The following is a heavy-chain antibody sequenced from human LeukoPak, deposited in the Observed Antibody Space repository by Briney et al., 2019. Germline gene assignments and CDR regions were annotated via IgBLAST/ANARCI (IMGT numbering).Heavy chain of an antibody. D-gene: IGHD3-10*01. CDR3: ARPSLGGSGSSYYSFAMDV. CDR2: LDPSDSYT. CDR1: GYSFTNYW. Sequence: GVSLKISCKGSGYSFTNYWITWVRQMPGKAVEWMGRLDPSDSYTNYSPSFQGHVTISADKSISTAYLQWSSLKASDTAIYYCARPSLGGSGSSYYSFAMDVWGQGTTVTVFS. V-gene: IGHV5-10-1*01. J-gene: IGHJ6*02.